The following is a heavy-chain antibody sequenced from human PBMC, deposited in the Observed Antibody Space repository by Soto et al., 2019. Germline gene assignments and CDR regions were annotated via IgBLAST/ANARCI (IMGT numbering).Heavy chain of an antibody. V-gene: IGHV4-31*02. CDR3: ARARMVRGVIYYYGMDV. Sequence: SETLSLTCTVSGGSISSGGNYWSWIRQHPGKGLEWIGYIYHSGSTYYNPSLKSRVTISVDTSKNQFSLKLNSVTAADTAVYYCARARMVRGVIYYYGMDVWGQGTTVTVSS. CDR2: IYHSGST. J-gene: IGHJ6*02. CDR1: GGSISSGGNY. D-gene: IGHD3-10*01.